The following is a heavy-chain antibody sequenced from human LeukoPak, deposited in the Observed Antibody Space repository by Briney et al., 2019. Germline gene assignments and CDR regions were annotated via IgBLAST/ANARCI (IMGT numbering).Heavy chain of an antibody. Sequence: GGSLRLSCAASGFTFSGYGMHWVRQAPGKGLEWVAFIHYDGARSYYADSVKGRFTISRDNSRNTLYLQMNSLRAEDTAVYYCAKDIIAARPGGYWGQGTLVTVSS. CDR3: AKDIIAARPGGY. CDR1: GFTFSGYG. J-gene: IGHJ4*02. D-gene: IGHD6-6*01. V-gene: IGHV3-30*02. CDR2: IHYDGARS.